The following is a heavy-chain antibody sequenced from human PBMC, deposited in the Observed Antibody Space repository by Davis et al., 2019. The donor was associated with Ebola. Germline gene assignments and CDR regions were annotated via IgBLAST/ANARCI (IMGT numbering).Heavy chain of an antibody. V-gene: IGHV4-34*01. CDR2: INHSGST. Sequence: GSLRLSCAVYGGSFSGYYWSWIRQPPGKGLEWIGEINHSGSTNYNPSLKSRVTISVDTSKNQFSLKLSSVTAADTAVYYCARGFGLVRIFDYWGQGTLVTVSS. CDR3: ARGFGLVRIFDY. CDR1: GGSFSGYY. J-gene: IGHJ4*02. D-gene: IGHD3/OR15-3a*01.